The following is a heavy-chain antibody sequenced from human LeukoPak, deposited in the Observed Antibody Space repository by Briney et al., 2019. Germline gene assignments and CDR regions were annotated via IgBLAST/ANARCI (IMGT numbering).Heavy chain of an antibody. Sequence: ASVKVSCKASGYTLTNYGICWVRQAPGQGLEWMGWINPDSGGTNYAQKFQGRVTMTRDTSIRTAYMELSRLRSDDTAVYYCATYEPTNNYDRSGYGNAFDIWGQGTMVTVSS. CDR2: INPDSGGT. D-gene: IGHD3-22*01. J-gene: IGHJ3*02. CDR1: GYTLTNYG. V-gene: IGHV1-2*02. CDR3: ATYEPTNNYDRSGYGNAFDI.